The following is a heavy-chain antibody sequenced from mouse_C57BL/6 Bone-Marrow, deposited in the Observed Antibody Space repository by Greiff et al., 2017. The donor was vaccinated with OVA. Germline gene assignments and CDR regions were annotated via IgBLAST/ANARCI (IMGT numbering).Heavy chain of an antibody. Sequence: QSCKASGYTFTSYWMHWVKQRPGRGLEWIGRIDPNSGGTKYNEKFKSKATLTVDKPSSTAYMQLSSLTSEDSAVYYCARGGACYYYAMDYWGQGTSVTVSS. CDR1: GYTFTSYW. CDR3: ARGGACYYYAMDY. V-gene: IGHV1-72*01. J-gene: IGHJ4*01. CDR2: IDPNSGGT.